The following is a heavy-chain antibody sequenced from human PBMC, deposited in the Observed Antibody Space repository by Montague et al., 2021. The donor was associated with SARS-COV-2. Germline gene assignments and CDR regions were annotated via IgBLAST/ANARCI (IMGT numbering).Heavy chain of an antibody. CDR1: GGSISSGSYY. J-gene: IGHJ6*02. Sequence: SETLSLTCSVHGGSISSGSYYWAWMRQPPGKGLEWIVNIFKNGDIDYNPSLRSRVIISVDTSKSQFSLKVTSVTAADTAAYYCARYYERSLDVWGQGTTVTVSS. CDR2: IFKNGDI. V-gene: IGHV4-39*07. CDR3: ARYYERSLDV. D-gene: IGHD3-16*01.